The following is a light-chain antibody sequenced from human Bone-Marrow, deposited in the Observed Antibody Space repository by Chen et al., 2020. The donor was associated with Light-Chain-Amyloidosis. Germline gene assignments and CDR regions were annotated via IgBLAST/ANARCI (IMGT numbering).Light chain of an antibody. Sequence: EIVLTQSPGTLSLSPGEGANLSCRASQTISSNYLTWYQQKFGQAPRLLIYGSSSRATGIPDRFTGRGSGTDFTLSINRLEPEDVARYYCQQYGTSPLTFGGGTKVEIK. V-gene: IGKV3-20*01. CDR3: QQYGTSPLT. CDR2: GSS. CDR1: QTISSNY. J-gene: IGKJ4*02.